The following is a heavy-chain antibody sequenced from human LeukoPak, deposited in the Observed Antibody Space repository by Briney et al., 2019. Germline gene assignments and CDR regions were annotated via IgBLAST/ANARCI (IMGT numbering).Heavy chain of an antibody. J-gene: IGHJ5*02. Sequence: ASVKVSCKASGGTFSSYAISWVRQAPGQGLEWMGGIIPILGTAIYAQKFQGRVTITADESTSTAYMELSSLRSEDTAVYYCARRHNYYDILTGYSLPSGWFDPWGQGTLVTVSS. V-gene: IGHV1-69*01. D-gene: IGHD3-9*01. CDR3: ARRHNYYDILTGYSLPSGWFDP. CDR2: IIPILGTA. CDR1: GGTFSSYA.